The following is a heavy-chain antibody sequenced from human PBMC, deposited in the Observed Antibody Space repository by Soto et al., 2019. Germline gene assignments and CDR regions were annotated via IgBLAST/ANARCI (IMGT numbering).Heavy chain of an antibody. CDR2: IYYSGST. CDR1: GGSVSSGRYY. V-gene: IGHV4-61*01. D-gene: IGHD6-13*01. J-gene: IGHJ4*02. Sequence: SETLSLTCTVSGGSVSSGRYYWSWIRQPPGKGLEWIGYIYYSGSTNYNPSLKSRVTISVDTSKNQFSLKLSSVTAADTAVYYCARSSGYSSSRFDYWGQGILVTVSS. CDR3: ARSSGYSSSRFDY.